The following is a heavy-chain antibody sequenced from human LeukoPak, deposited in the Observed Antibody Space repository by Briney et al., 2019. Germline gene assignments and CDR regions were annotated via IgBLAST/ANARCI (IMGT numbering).Heavy chain of an antibody. Sequence: GGSLRLSCAASGFTFSSYAMSRVRQAPGKGLEWVSAISGSGGSTYYADSVKGRFTISRDNSKNTLYLQMNSLRAEDTAVYYCAKAQRHLRYYYMDVWGKGTTVAVSS. J-gene: IGHJ6*03. CDR1: GFTFSSYA. V-gene: IGHV3-23*01. CDR3: AKAQRHLRYYYMDV. D-gene: IGHD6-25*01. CDR2: ISGSGGST.